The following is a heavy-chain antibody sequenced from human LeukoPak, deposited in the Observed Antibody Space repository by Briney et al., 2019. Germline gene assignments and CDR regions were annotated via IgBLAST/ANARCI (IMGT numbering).Heavy chain of an antibody. V-gene: IGHV1-46*01. D-gene: IGHD1-26*01. CDR3: ARDNSVGDYAWWFDP. Sequence: GASVKVSRKASGYTFTSYYMHWVRQAPGQGLEWMGLINPSGGTTRYAQEFQGRVTMTRDLSTSTDYMELSSLRSDDTAVYFCARDNSVGDYAWWFDPWGQGTLVTVSS. CDR2: INPSGGTT. CDR1: GYTFTSYY. J-gene: IGHJ5*02.